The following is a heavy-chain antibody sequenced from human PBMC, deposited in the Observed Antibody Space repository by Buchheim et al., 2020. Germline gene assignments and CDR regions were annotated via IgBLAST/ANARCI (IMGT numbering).Heavy chain of an antibody. Sequence: QVQLVESGGGVVQPGRSLRLSCAASGFTFSSYAMHWVRQAPGKGLEWVAVISYDGSNKYYADSVKGRFTISRDNSKNTLYLQMNSLRAEDTAVYYCASGGREAVAGNYYYGMDVWGQGTT. D-gene: IGHD6-19*01. CDR3: ASGGREAVAGNYYYGMDV. CDR1: GFTFSSYA. CDR2: ISYDGSNK. V-gene: IGHV3-30-3*01. J-gene: IGHJ6*02.